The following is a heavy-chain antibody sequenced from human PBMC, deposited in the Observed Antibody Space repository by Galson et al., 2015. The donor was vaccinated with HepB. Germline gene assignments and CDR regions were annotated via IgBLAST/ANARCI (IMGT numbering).Heavy chain of an antibody. CDR1: GFSFSSNW. CDR3: AKDLHWTSFDY. D-gene: IGHD1-1*01. Sequence: SLRLSCAASGFSFSSNWMHWVRQAPGKGLMWVSRINPDGTTTTYADSVKGRFTISRDNAKNTLYLQMNSLRAEDTAVYYCAKDLHWTSFDYCGQGTLVPVSS. J-gene: IGHJ4*02. CDR2: INPDGTTT. V-gene: IGHV3-74*03.